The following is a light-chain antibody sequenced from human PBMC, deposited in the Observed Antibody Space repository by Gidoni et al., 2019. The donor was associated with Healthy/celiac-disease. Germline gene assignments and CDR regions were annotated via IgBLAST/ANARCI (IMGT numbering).Light chain of an antibody. J-gene: IGKJ2*01. CDR2: TLS. CDR3: MQRIEFPSYT. V-gene: IGKV2-40*01. CDR1: QSLLDSDDGNTY. Sequence: DIVMTQTPLSLPVTPGEPASITFMSSQSLLDSDDGNTYLDWYLQKPGQSPQLLIYTLSYRASVVPDSFSCSGSGTDFTLKISRVEAEDVGVYYCMQRIEFPSYTFGQGTKLEIK.